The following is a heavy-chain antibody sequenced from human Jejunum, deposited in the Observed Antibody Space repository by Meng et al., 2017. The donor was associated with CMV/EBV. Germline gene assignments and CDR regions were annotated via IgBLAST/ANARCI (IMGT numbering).Heavy chain of an antibody. Sequence: SCKGLGNRFSTAWIAWVRQMPGKGLEYMGMIFPGDSDTRYSPSFQGQVTISADKSINTAYLQWSSLKTSDTATYYCAREGARGMDVWGQGTTVTVSS. CDR1: GNRFSTAW. D-gene: IGHD3-10*01. J-gene: IGHJ6*02. V-gene: IGHV5-51*01. CDR3: AREGARGMDV. CDR2: IFPGDSDT.